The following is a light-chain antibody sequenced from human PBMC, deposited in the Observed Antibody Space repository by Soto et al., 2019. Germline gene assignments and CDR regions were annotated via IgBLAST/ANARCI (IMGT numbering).Light chain of an antibody. V-gene: IGKV2-28*01. CDR1: QSLLHGNGHNY. CDR3: MQPLQTPRWT. Sequence: DIVLTQSPLSLSVTPGEPASISCRSSQSLLHGNGHNYLDWYLQKPGQSPQLLVYLGSNRASGVPDKVHGSGSGKNFTLKINKVEAEDVGVYYCMQPLQTPRWTFGQGTKVEIK. CDR2: LGS. J-gene: IGKJ1*01.